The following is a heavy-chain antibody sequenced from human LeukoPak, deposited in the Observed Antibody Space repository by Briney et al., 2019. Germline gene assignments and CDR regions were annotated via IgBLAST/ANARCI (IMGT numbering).Heavy chain of an antibody. V-gene: IGHV5-51*01. CDR2: IYPGDSDT. J-gene: IGHJ4*02. D-gene: IGHD5-24*01. CDR1: EYSFTNYW. Sequence: GESLKISCKGSEYSFTNYWIGWARQMPGRGLEWMGIIYPGDSDTRYSPSFQGQVTISADKSISTAYLQWSSLKASDTAMYYCARPSDGYHKVVDYWGQGTLVTVSS. CDR3: ARPSDGYHKVVDY.